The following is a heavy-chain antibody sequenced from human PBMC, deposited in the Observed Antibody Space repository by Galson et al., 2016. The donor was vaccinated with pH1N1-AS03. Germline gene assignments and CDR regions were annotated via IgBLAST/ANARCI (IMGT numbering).Heavy chain of an antibody. J-gene: IGHJ6*02. D-gene: IGHD5-18*01. V-gene: IGHV4-4*02. Sequence: ETLSLTCAVSGDSISTSNWWSWVRQPPGKGLEWVGEVSHAGRTNYSPSLKSRVTISLDKSKNQFSLQLTSVTAADTAVYYCARDVLPYSLGLDVWGQGTTVTVSS. CDR2: VSHAGRT. CDR3: ARDVLPYSLGLDV. CDR1: GDSISTSNW.